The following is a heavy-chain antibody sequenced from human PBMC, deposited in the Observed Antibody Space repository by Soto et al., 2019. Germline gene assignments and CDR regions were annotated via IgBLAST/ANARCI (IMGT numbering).Heavy chain of an antibody. CDR2: ISYDGSNK. J-gene: IGHJ4*02. CDR3: ARDAGSFDY. V-gene: IGHV3-30*03. Sequence: GGSLRLSCAASGFTFSSYGMHWVRQAPGKGLEWVAVISYDGSNKYYADSVKGRFTISRDNSKNTLYLQMNSLRAEDTAVYYCARDAGSFDYWGQGTLVIVSS. CDR1: GFTFSSYG. D-gene: IGHD3-10*01.